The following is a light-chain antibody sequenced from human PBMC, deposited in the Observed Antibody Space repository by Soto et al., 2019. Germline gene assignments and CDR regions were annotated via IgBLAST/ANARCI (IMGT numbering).Light chain of an antibody. Sequence: EIVLTQSPGTLSLSPGERATLSCRASQSVSSNYLAWYQQKPGQAPRPLIYAVSSRATGIPDRFSGSGSGTDFTLTISRLEPEDFAEYYCQQYGSSPRTFGQGTKV. J-gene: IGKJ1*01. CDR1: QSVSSNY. V-gene: IGKV3-20*01. CDR2: AVS. CDR3: QQYGSSPRT.